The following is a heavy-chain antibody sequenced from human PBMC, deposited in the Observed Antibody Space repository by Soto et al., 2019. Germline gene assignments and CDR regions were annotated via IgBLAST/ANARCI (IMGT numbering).Heavy chain of an antibody. CDR3: ARRERAAGTDWWFDP. J-gene: IGHJ5*02. D-gene: IGHD6-13*01. CDR2: ISYSGST. CDR1: GGSISSGEYY. V-gene: IGHV4-30-4*01. Sequence: SETLSLTCTVSGGSISSGEYYWTWIRQPPGKGLEWIGYISYSGSTHYSPSLKSRVSITVDTSKNQFSLNLSSVTAADTAVYYCARRERAAGTDWWFDPWGQGTLVTVSS.